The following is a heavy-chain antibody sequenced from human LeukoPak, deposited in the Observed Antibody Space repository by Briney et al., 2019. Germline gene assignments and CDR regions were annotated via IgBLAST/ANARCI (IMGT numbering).Heavy chain of an antibody. V-gene: IGHV1-8*01. CDR2: VDPSSGKA. CDR1: GYTFTSYD. D-gene: IGHD3-3*01. J-gene: IGHJ4*02. Sequence: GASVKVSCTASGYTFTSYDIKWVRQSTGQGLEWMGWVDPSSGKAGSSQKFQGGVIMTSSTSITTVYMELSSLTSEDTAIYYCARVPSFDSWSGFPDYWGQGTLVTVSS. CDR3: ARVPSFDSWSGFPDY.